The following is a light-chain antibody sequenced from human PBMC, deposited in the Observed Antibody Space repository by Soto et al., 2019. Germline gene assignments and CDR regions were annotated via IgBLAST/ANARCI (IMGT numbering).Light chain of an antibody. CDR2: DVS. Sequence: QSALTQPPSASGSPGQSVTISCTGTSSDVGGYNYVSWYQQHPGKAPKLMIYDVSKRPSGVPDRFSGSKSGNTASLTVSGLQADDEADYYCSSYAGSNNVVFGGGTKVTVL. CDR1: SSDVGGYNY. V-gene: IGLV2-8*01. J-gene: IGLJ2*01. CDR3: SSYAGSNNVV.